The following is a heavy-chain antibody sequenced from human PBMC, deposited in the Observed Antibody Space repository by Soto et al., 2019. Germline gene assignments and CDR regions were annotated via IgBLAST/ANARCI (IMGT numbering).Heavy chain of an antibody. J-gene: IGHJ4*02. Sequence: ASVKVSCKASGYTFTKYAMHWVRQAPGQRLEWMGWINAGNGNTKYSQKFQGRVTITRDTSASTAYMELGSLRSEDTAVYYCARSPESEYSYGLAVDYWSQGTLVTVSS. D-gene: IGHD5-18*01. CDR1: GYTFTKYA. V-gene: IGHV1-3*01. CDR2: INAGNGNT. CDR3: ARSPESEYSYGLAVDY.